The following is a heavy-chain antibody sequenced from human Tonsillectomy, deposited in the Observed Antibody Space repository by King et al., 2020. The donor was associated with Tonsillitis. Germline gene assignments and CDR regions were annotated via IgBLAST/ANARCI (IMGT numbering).Heavy chain of an antibody. CDR1: GFTFGSYW. J-gene: IGHJ4*02. D-gene: IGHD3-22*01. CDR2: INGDGSST. V-gene: IGHV3-74*01. Sequence: VQLVESGGGLVQPGGSLRLSCVASGFTFGSYWMHWVRQAPGKGLVWVSRINGDGSSTRYADSVKGRFTISRDNAKDTLHLQMNSLRAEDTAVYYCARDLPDPDYYDSSGYYQYYFDYWGQGTLVTVSS. CDR3: ARDLPDPDYYDSSGYYQYYFDY.